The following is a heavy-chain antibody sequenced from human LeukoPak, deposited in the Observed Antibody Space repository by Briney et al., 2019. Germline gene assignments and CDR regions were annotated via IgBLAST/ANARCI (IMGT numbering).Heavy chain of an antibody. J-gene: IGHJ4*02. CDR2: ISAYNGYT. CDR3: ARNDSSAYDY. Sequence: GASVKVSCKASGYTFTSYGISWVRQAPGQGLEWMGWISAYNGYTKSAQNLQGRVTMTTDTSTSTAYMELRSLRSDDTAVYYCARNDSSAYDYWGQGTLVTASS. CDR1: GYTFTSYG. V-gene: IGHV1-18*01. D-gene: IGHD2-15*01.